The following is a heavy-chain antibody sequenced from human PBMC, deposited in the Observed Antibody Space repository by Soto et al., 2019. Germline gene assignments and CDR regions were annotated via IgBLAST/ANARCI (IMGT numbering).Heavy chain of an antibody. CDR2: IYHSGST. V-gene: IGHV4-4*02. CDR1: GGSISSSNW. Sequence: SETLSLTCAVSGGSISSSNWWSWVRQPPGKGLEWIGEIYHSGSTNYNPSLKSRVTISVDKSKNQFSLKLSSVTAADTAVYYCARIRGYSYGSSYYYYGMDVWGQGTTVTGSS. J-gene: IGHJ6*02. CDR3: ARIRGYSYGSSYYYYGMDV. D-gene: IGHD5-18*01.